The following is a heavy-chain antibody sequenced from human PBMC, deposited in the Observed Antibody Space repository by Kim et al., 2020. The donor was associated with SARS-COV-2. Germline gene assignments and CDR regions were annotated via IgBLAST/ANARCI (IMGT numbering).Heavy chain of an antibody. CDR3: ARETVAGNHYYYGMDV. V-gene: IGHV3-48*03. D-gene: IGHD6-19*01. J-gene: IGHJ6*02. Sequence: SVKGRFTISRDNAKNSLYLQMNSLRAEDTAVYYCARETVAGNHYYYGMDVWGQGTTVTVSS.